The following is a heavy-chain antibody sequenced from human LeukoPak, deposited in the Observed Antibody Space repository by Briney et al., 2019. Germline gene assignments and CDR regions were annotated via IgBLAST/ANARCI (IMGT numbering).Heavy chain of an antibody. CDR1: GGSISSSSYY. J-gene: IGHJ3*02. Sequence: SETLSLTCTVSGGSISSSSYYWGWIRQPPGKGLEWIGSIYYSGSTYYNPSLKSRVTISVDTSKNQFSLKLSSVTAADTAVYYCAREPEMRIYAFDIWGQGTMVTVSS. D-gene: IGHD2-15*01. CDR2: IYYSGST. V-gene: IGHV4-39*02. CDR3: AREPEMRIYAFDI.